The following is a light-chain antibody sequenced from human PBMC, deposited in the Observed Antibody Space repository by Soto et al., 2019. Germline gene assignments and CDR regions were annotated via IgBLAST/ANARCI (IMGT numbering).Light chain of an antibody. CDR3: SAWDDSLSVWV. Sequence: QSALTQPPSASGTPGQRVTISCSGSSSNIGRDYVYWYQQLPGTAPKLLIYTNNQRASGVPDRFSGSKSGTSASLAISGLRSEDEAEYFCSAWDDSLSVWVFGGGTKVTVL. J-gene: IGLJ3*02. CDR2: TNN. V-gene: IGLV1-47*02. CDR1: SSNIGRDY.